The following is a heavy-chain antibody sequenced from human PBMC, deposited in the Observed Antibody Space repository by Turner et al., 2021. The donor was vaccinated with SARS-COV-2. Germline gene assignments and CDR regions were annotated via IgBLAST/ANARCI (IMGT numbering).Heavy chain of an antibody. Sequence: QLQLQESGPGLVQPSETLSLPCTICGGSISSSSYYWGWIRQPPGKGLEWIGSIYYSGSTYYDPSLKSRVTISVDTSKNQFSLKLSSVTAADTAVYYCATLVARQLVTAEWYFDLWGRGTLVTVSS. CDR3: ATLVARQLVTAEWYFDL. CDR2: IYYSGST. D-gene: IGHD6-13*01. V-gene: IGHV4-39*01. CDR1: GGSISSSSYY. J-gene: IGHJ2*01.